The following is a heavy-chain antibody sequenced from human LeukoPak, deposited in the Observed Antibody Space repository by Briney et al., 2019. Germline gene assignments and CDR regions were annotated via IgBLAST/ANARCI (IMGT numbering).Heavy chain of an antibody. V-gene: IGHV1-24*01. CDR2: FDPEDGET. Sequence: GASVKVSCKVSGHTLTELSMHWVRQAPGKGLEWMGGFDPEDGETIYAQKFQGRVTMTEDTSTDTAYMELSSLRSEDTAVYYCAGGRMTYYYDSRPLYYYMDVWGKGTTVTISS. CDR3: AGGRMTYYYDSRPLYYYMDV. J-gene: IGHJ6*03. D-gene: IGHD3-22*01. CDR1: GHTLTELS.